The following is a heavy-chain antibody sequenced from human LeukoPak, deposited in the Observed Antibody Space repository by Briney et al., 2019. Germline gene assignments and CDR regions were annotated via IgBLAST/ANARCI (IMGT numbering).Heavy chain of an antibody. Sequence: GGSLRLSCAASGFTFSSYSMNWVRQAPGKGLEWVSSISSSSSYICYADSVKGRFTISRDNAKNSLYLQMNSLRAEDTAVYYCAREYNWNDGGIDYWGQGTLVTVSS. CDR2: ISSSSSYI. V-gene: IGHV3-21*01. D-gene: IGHD1-20*01. J-gene: IGHJ4*02. CDR3: AREYNWNDGGIDY. CDR1: GFTFSSYS.